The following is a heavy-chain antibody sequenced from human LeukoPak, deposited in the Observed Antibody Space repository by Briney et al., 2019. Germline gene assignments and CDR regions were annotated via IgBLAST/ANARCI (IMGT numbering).Heavy chain of an antibody. CDR3: AKKRDDQLRFLEWSPFDY. D-gene: IGHD3-3*01. V-gene: IGHV3-23*01. CDR2: ITSSGGSR. CDR1: GFTFSSYA. Sequence: GGSLRLSCAASGFTFSSYAMSWVRQAPGKGLQWVSTITSSGGSRSYADSVKGRFTISRDNSENTLFLQMNSLRAEDTAVYYCAKKRDDQLRFLEWSPFDYWGQGTLVTVSS. J-gene: IGHJ4*02.